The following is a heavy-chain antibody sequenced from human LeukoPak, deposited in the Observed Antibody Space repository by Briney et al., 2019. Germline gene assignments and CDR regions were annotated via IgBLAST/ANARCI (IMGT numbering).Heavy chain of an antibody. Sequence: PVRSLRLSCAASGFTFSSYGIHWVRQAPGKGLEWVSVIWIDGSNKYYADSVKGRFTISRDNSKNTLYLQMNSLRAEDTAVYYCAREGRVVPAAMRNYYYGMDVWGKGTTVTVSS. J-gene: IGHJ6*04. CDR2: IWIDGSNK. CDR3: AREGRVVPAAMRNYYYGMDV. CDR1: GFTFSSYG. V-gene: IGHV3-33*01. D-gene: IGHD2-2*01.